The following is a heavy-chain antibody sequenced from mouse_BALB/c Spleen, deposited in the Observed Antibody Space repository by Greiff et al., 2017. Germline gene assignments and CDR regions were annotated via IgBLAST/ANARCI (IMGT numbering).Heavy chain of an antibody. J-gene: IGHJ1*01. CDR1: GFTFTDYY. V-gene: IGHV7-3*02. CDR3: ARDRGNSWYFDV. Sequence: EVKLVESGGGLVQPGGSLRLSCATSGFTFTDYYMSWVRQPPGKALEWLGFIRNKANGYTTEYSASVKGRFTISRDNSQSILYLQMNTLRAEDSATYYCARDRGNSWYFDVWGAGTTVTVSS. D-gene: IGHD2-1*01. CDR2: IRNKANGYTT.